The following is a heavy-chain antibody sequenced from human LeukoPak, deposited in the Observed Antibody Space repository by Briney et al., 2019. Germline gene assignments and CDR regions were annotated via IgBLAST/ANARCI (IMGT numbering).Heavy chain of an antibody. CDR3: ARGRRRLWFGELLRYYYYYMDV. D-gene: IGHD3-10*01. Sequence: ASVKVSCKASGYTFTSYYMHWVRQAPGQGLEWMGIINPSGGNTGYAQKFQGRVTMTRNTSISTAYMELSSLRSEDTAVYYCARGRRRLWFGELLRYYYYYMDVWGKGTTVTISS. V-gene: IGHV1-46*01. J-gene: IGHJ6*03. CDR2: INPSGGNT. CDR1: GYTFTSYY.